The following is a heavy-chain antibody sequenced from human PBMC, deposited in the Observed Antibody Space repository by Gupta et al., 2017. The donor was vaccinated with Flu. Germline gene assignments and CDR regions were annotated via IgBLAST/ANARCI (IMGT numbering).Heavy chain of an antibody. D-gene: IGHD6-19*01. CDR2: ISSNGGST. CDR3: VKGSGSGWFGAFDI. CDR1: GFTFSSYA. J-gene: IGHJ3*02. V-gene: IGHV3-64D*06. Sequence: EVQLVESGGGLVQPGGSLRLSCSASGFTFSSYAMHWVRQAPGKGLEYVSAISSNGGSTYYADSVKGRFTISRDNSKNTLYLQMSSLRAEDTAVYYCVKGSGSGWFGAFDIWGQGTMVTVSS.